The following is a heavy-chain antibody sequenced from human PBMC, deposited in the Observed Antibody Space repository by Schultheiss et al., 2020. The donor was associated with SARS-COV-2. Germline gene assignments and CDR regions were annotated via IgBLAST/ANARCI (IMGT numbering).Heavy chain of an antibody. J-gene: IGHJ4*02. CDR3: ARGAAMDY. V-gene: IGHV4-39*07. Sequence: SQTLSLTCSVSGGSISSTSYYWGWIRQPPGKGLEWIGEINHSGSTNYNPSLKSRVTISVDTSMNQFSLKLTSVTAADTAVYYCARGAAMDYWGQGTLVTVAS. CDR1: GGSISSTSYY. CDR2: INHSGST. D-gene: IGHD5-18*01.